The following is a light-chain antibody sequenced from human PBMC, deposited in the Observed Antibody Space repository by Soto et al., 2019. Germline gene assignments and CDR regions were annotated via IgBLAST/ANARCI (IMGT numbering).Light chain of an antibody. V-gene: IGKV1-9*01. CDR3: QQLNSYPRT. CDR2: AAS. J-gene: IGKJ3*01. Sequence: IQLTQSPSSLSASVGDRVTITCRASQGIGDSLAWYQQKPGKAPSLLIYAASTLQSGVPSRFGGSGSGTDFTLTISSLQPEDFATYYCQQLNSYPRTFGPGTKVDIK. CDR1: QGIGDS.